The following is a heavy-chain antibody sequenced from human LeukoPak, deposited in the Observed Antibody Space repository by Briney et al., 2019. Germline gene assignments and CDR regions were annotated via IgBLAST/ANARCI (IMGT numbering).Heavy chain of an antibody. CDR3: ARWDCRSTSCRLFDY. J-gene: IGHJ4*02. V-gene: IGHV3-48*01. D-gene: IGHD2-2*01. CDR1: GFTFSSYS. CDR2: ISSSSSTI. Sequence: PGGSLRLSCAASGFTFSSYSMNWVRQAPGKGLEWVSYISSSSSTIYYADSVKGRFTISRDNAKNSLYLQMNSLRAEDTAVYYCARWDCRSTSCRLFDYWGQGTLVTVSS.